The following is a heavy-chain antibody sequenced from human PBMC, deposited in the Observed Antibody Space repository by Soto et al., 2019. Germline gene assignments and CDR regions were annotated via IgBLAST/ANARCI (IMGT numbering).Heavy chain of an antibody. CDR3: ARREGAGWSLRGVWYFDL. Sequence: GGSLSLSCAASGFTFSDYYMSWIRQPPGKGLEWVSYISSSGSTIYYAETVKGRFTISRDNAKNSVYLQMNSLRAEDTAVYYCARREGAGWSLRGVWYFDLWGRGTLVTVSS. CDR2: ISSSGSTI. CDR1: GFTFSDYY. V-gene: IGHV3-11*01. D-gene: IGHD6-19*01. J-gene: IGHJ2*01.